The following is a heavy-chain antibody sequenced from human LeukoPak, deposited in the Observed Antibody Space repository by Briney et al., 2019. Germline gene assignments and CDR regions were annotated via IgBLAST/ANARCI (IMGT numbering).Heavy chain of an antibody. J-gene: IGHJ3*02. CDR3: AREGDTRPIPQNAFDI. CDR2: IYSSGST. V-gene: IGHV4-4*07. D-gene: IGHD3-22*01. Sequence: SETLSLTCTVSGGSISTYSWTWIRQPAGKGLEWIGRIYSSGSTNFNPSLKSRVTMSVDMSRNQFSLTLSSVTAADTAVYYCAREGDTRPIPQNAFDIWGQGTVVTVSS. CDR1: GGSISTYS.